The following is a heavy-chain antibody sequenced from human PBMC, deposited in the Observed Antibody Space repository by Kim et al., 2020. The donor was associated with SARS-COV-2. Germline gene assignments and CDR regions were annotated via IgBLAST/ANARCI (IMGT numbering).Heavy chain of an antibody. CDR2: ISYDGSNK. J-gene: IGHJ4*01. D-gene: IGHD3-22*01. CDR3: ARDHGRAMIVVVTLYFD. Sequence: GGSLRLSCAASGFTFSSYAMHWVRQAPGKGLEWVAVISYDGSNKYYADSVKGRFTISRDNSNNTLYLQMNSLRAEDTAVYYCARDHGRAMIVVVTLYFD. V-gene: IGHV3-30*04. CDR1: GFTFSSYA.